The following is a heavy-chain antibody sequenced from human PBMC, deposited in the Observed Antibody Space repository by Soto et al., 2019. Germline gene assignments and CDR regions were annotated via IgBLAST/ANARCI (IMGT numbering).Heavy chain of an antibody. CDR1: GYSFTSYW. CDR2: IDPSDSYT. CDR3: AIKWELLRWRAFDI. D-gene: IGHD1-26*01. J-gene: IGHJ3*02. Sequence: PGESLKISCKGSGYSFTSYWISWVRQMPGKGLEWMGRIDPSDSYTNYSPSFQGHVTISADKSISTAYLQWSSLKASDTAMYYCAIKWELLRWRAFDIWGQGTMVPVSS. V-gene: IGHV5-10-1*01.